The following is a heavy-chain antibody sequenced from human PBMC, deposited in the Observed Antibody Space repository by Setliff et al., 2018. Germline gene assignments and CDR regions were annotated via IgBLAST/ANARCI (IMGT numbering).Heavy chain of an antibody. Sequence: SETLSLTCTVSGGSVRTSSYYWGWTRQSPGKGLEWIGSIYFTGNTYYSPSLKSRVTISADTSKNQFSLKLTPLTATDTAIYYCARHGRFYDFTDYFPNWFDPWGQGTLVTVSS. CDR3: ARHGRFYDFTDYFPNWFDP. J-gene: IGHJ5*02. D-gene: IGHD3-22*01. CDR1: GGSVRTSSYY. CDR2: IYFTGNT. V-gene: IGHV4-39*01.